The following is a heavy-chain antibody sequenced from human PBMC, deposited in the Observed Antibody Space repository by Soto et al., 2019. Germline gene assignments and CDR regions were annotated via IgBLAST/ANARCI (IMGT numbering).Heavy chain of an antibody. CDR1: GGTVSSYA. CDR2: FIPIFVSP. Sequence: QLHLVQSGAEVKKPGSSVKVSCKASGGTVSSYAITWVRQAPGKGLEWMGVFIPIFVSPHYSPKFQGRITTNAADSTIPAYRALSGLTSEVNDISNCARDGSSDTTGFRGHDFWGQGTQVTVSS. D-gene: IGHD3-10*01. J-gene: IGHJ4*02. CDR3: ARDGSSDTTGFRGHDF. V-gene: IGHV1-69*01.